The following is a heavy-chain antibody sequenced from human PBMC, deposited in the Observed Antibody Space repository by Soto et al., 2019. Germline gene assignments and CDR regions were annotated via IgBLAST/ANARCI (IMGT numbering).Heavy chain of an antibody. D-gene: IGHD2-15*01. Sequence: SETLSLTCTVSGGSISSGDYYWSWIRQPPGKGLEWIGYIYYSGSTYYNPSLKSRVTISVDTSKNQFSLKLSSVTAADTAVYYCARGVVVVVAVDYWGQGTLVTVSS. CDR3: ARGVVVVVAVDY. CDR1: GGSISSGDYY. V-gene: IGHV4-30-4*01. CDR2: IYYSGST. J-gene: IGHJ4*02.